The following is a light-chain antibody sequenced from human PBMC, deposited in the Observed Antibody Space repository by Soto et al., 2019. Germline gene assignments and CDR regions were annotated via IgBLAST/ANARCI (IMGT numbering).Light chain of an antibody. CDR1: QSISSF. Sequence: EIVLTQSPATLSLSPGERATLSCRASQSISSFLAWYQHKPGRAPRLLNYDVSTRPTGIPARLSASESGTDFTHTISRLAPGDLAVYYCHQRSSWPLTFGGGTTVQIK. J-gene: IGKJ4*01. CDR3: HQRSSWPLT. CDR2: DVS. V-gene: IGKV3-11*01.